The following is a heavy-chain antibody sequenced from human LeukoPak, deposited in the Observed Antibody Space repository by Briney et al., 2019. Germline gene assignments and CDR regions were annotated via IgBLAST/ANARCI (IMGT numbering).Heavy chain of an antibody. D-gene: IGHD6-19*01. J-gene: IGHJ4*02. CDR1: GFTFSSYW. CDR3: ARDVWTGVAVSDY. Sequence: GGSLTLSCVASGFTFSSYWMTWVRQAPGKGLEWLANIKEDGSIQYYLYSVRGRFTISRDNAKTSVYLQLNSLRADDTAVYYCARDVWTGVAVSDYWGQGTLVTVSS. V-gene: IGHV3-7*01. CDR2: IKEDGSIQ.